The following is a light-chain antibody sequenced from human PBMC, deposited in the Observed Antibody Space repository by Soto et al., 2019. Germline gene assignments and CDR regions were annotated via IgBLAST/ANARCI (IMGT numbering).Light chain of an antibody. CDR3: LQDYDSPRT. CDR1: QGIRND. V-gene: IGKV1-6*01. J-gene: IGKJ1*01. CDR2: AAS. Sequence: AIQMTQSPSSLSASVGDRVTITCRASQGIRNDLGWYQQKPGRPPKLLISAASSLQSGVPSRFSGSGSGTDFTLTISSLQPEDFATYYCLQDYDSPRTFGQGTKVEIK.